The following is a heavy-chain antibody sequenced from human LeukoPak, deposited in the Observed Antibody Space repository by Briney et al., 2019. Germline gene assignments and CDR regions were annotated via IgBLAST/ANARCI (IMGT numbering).Heavy chain of an antibody. Sequence: GRSLRLSCTASGFTFGDYAMSWVRQAPGKGLEWVGFIRSTAYGGTTEYAASVKGRFSISRDDSKSIAYLQMYSLKSEDTAVYYCARVSWFGQLLFHGYWGQGTLVTVSS. D-gene: IGHD3-10*01. J-gene: IGHJ4*02. CDR3: ARVSWFGQLLFHGY. CDR2: IRSTAYGGTT. V-gene: IGHV3-49*04. CDR1: GFTFGDYA.